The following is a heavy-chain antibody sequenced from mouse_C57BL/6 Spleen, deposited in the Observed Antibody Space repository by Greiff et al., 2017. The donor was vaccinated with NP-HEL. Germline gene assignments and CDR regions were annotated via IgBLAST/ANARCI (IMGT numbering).Heavy chain of an antibody. CDR3: ARYYYSNSNAMDY. CDR2: INPYNGGT. CDR1: GYTFTDYY. J-gene: IGHJ4*01. V-gene: IGHV1-19*01. D-gene: IGHD2-5*01. Sequence: EVQLQQSGPVLVKPGASVKMSCKASGYTFTDYYMNWVKQSHGKSLEWIGVINPYNGGTSYNQKFKGKATLTVDKSSSTAYMELNSLTSEDSAVYYCARYYYSNSNAMDYWGQGTSVTVSS.